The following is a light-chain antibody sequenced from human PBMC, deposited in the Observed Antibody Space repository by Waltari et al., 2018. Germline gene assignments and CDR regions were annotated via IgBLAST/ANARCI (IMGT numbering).Light chain of an antibody. CDR3: HSRDASGVAGS. CDR2: DKN. J-gene: IGLJ2*01. Sequence: SSELTQDPAVSVAMGQPVRITCQGDSLRSYYASWYNQSPGQAPILVIYDKNNRPSGVPDRFSGSRSNKTGSLTITGAQAEDEASYYCHSRDASGVAGSFGGGTKLTVL. V-gene: IGLV3-19*01. CDR1: SLRSYY.